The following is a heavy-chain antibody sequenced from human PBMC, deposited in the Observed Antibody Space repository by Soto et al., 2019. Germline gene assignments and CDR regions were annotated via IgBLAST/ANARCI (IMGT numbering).Heavy chain of an antibody. CDR1: GYTLTSYG. D-gene: IGHD2-15*01. Sequence: QVQLVQSGAEVKKPGASVKVSCKASGYTLTSYGISWVRQAPGQGLAWMGWISAYNGNTNYAQKPQARVTMTTDTSTRTADMDLRSLRPDDTAVYYCARGHCSGGSFYSRHYVYWGQGTLVTVSS. J-gene: IGHJ4*02. V-gene: IGHV1-18*01. CDR3: ARGHCSGGSFYSRHYVY. CDR2: ISAYNGNT.